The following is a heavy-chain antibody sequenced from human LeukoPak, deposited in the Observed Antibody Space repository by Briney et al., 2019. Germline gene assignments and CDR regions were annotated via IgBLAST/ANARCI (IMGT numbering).Heavy chain of an antibody. CDR3: ARLRDYYYMDV. V-gene: IGHV4-38-2*01. J-gene: IGHJ6*03. CDR2: IYHSGST. Sequence: SETLSLTCALSGYSISSGYYWGWIRQPPGKGLEWIGSIYHSGSTYYNPSLKSRVTISVDTSKNQFSLKLSSVTAADTAVYYCARLRDYYYMDVWGKGTTVTVSS. CDR1: GYSISSGYY.